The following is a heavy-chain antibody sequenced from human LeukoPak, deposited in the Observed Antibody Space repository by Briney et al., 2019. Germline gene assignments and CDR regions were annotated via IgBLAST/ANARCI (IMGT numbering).Heavy chain of an antibody. CDR3: ASRGYGSGSYYGSDY. Sequence: SVKVSCKASGGTLSSFTISWVRQAPGQGLEWMGGIIPIFGTANYAQKFQGRVTITADESTSTAYMELSSLRSEDTAVYYCASRGYGSGSYYGSDYWGQGTLVTVSS. CDR2: IIPIFGTA. CDR1: GGTLSSFT. J-gene: IGHJ4*02. V-gene: IGHV1-69*13. D-gene: IGHD3-10*01.